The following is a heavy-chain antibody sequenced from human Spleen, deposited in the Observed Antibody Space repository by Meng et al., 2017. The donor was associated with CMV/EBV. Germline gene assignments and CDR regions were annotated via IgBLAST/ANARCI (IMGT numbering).Heavy chain of an antibody. CDR1: GFSFSNYG. CDR3: AKDKANYYYYYGMDV. V-gene: IGHV3-30*02. J-gene: IGHJ6*02. Sequence: GGSLRLSCAASGFSFSNYGMHWVRQAPGKGLEWVAVIWYDGSNKYHADSVKGRFTISRDNSKNTLYLQMNSLRAEDTAVYYCAKDKANYYYYYGMDVWGQGTTVTVS. CDR2: IWYDGSNK.